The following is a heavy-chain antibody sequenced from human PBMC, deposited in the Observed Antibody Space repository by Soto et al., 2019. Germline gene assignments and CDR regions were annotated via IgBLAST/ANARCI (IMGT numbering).Heavy chain of an antibody. V-gene: IGHV1-18*01. D-gene: IGHD2-21*02. CDR3: ARGGDVNYYNGMDV. Sequence: QVQLVQSGGEVKKPGASVKLSCTASGYTFTSYGISWVRQAPGQGLEWMGWISAYNGKTNYAQNVQGRVTMTTDTSTRTAYMDLRSLRSDDTAVYYFARGGDVNYYNGMDVWGQGTTGTVSS. J-gene: IGHJ6*02. CDR1: GYTFTSYG. CDR2: ISAYNGKT.